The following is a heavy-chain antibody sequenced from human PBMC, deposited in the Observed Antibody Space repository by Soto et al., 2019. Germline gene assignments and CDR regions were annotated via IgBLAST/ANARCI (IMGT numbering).Heavy chain of an antibody. Sequence: QVQLVQSGAEVKKPGSSVKVSCTASGDTFNFYTISWVRQALGQGLEWMGRVIPMLGMSNYAQKFQGRVTISADKSTSTAYMALSSLRSDDTAVYYCATNYGAGSTHFDYWGQGTQVTVSS. CDR1: GDTFNFYT. V-gene: IGHV1-69*02. J-gene: IGHJ4*02. CDR3: ATNYGAGSTHFDY. CDR2: VIPMLGMS. D-gene: IGHD3-10*01.